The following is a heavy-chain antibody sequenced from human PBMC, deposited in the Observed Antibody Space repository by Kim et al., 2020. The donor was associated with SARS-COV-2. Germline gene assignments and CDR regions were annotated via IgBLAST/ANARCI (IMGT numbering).Heavy chain of an antibody. Sequence: SETLSLTCAVYGGSFSGYYWSWIRQPQGKGLEWIWEINHNGSTNSNPSLNSRVTISVDTSKNQFSLKLSSVTAADTAVYYCARGRGYSYVAIFPGAYYFDYWGQGTLVTVS. V-gene: IGHV4-34*01. D-gene: IGHD5-18*01. CDR3: ARGRGYSYVAIFPGAYYFDY. CDR1: GGSFSGYY. CDR2: INHNGST. J-gene: IGHJ4*02.